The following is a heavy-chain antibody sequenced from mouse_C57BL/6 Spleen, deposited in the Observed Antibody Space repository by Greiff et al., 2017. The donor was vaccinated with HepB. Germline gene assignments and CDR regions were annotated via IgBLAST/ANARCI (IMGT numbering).Heavy chain of an antibody. J-gene: IGHJ1*03. CDR2: INPYNGGT. Sequence: EVQLQQSGPVLVKPGASVKMSCKASGYTFTDYYMNWVKQSHGKSLEWIGVINPYNGGTSYNQKFKGKATLTVDKSSSTAYMELNSLTSEDSAVYYCARGGDYYGSSYFDVWGTGTTVTVSS. V-gene: IGHV1-19*01. CDR1: GYTFTDYY. D-gene: IGHD1-1*01. CDR3: ARGGDYYGSSYFDV.